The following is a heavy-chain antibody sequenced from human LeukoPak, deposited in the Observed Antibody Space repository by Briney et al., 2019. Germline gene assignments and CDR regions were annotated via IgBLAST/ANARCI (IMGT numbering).Heavy chain of an antibody. J-gene: IGHJ4*02. V-gene: IGHV3-23*01. D-gene: IGHD3-16*02. CDR3: AKDTSARRGSLNG. CDR1: GFTFSSYA. CDR2: ITDSGGST. Sequence: SGGSLRLSCTASGFTFSSYAMSWVRQAPGKGLEWVSAITDSGGSTSYADSVRGRLTISRDNSKNTLYLQINSLRAEDTAVYYCAKDTSARRGSLNGWGQGTLVTVSS.